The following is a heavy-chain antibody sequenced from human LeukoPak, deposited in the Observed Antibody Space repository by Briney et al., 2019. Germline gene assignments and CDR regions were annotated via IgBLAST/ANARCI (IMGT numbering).Heavy chain of an antibody. D-gene: IGHD4-17*01. V-gene: IGHV3-23*01. CDR1: GFTFSSYA. Sequence: PGGSLRLSCAASGFTFSSYAMSWVRQAPGKGLEWVSAISGSGGSTYYADSVKGRFTISRDNSKNTLYLQVNSLRAEDTAVYYCAKASTVPPIYFDYWGQGTLVTVSS. CDR2: ISGSGGST. J-gene: IGHJ4*02. CDR3: AKASTVPPIYFDY.